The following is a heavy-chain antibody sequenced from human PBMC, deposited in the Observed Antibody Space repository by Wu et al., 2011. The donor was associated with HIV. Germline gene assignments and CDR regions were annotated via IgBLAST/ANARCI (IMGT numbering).Heavy chain of an antibody. D-gene: IGHD4-17*01. CDR1: GYTFSTFY. Sequence: QVQLVQSGPEVKKPGASVKLSCKASGYTFSTFYLHWVRQAPGQGLEWMGIINPSGAKTTYAQKFQGRLNMTRDMSTSTVYLELRSLRSEDTAVYYCVRGGSPATSTWGTSFDAWGQGTLVTVSS. CDR2: INPSGAKT. V-gene: IGHV1-46*01. CDR3: VRGGSPATSTWGTSFDA. J-gene: IGHJ5*02.